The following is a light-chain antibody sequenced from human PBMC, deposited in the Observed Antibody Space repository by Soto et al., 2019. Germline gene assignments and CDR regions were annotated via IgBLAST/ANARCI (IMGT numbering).Light chain of an antibody. CDR2: GAS. Sequence: EIVLTQSPGTLSLFPGERATLSCRASQSVSSSYLAWYQHKPGQAPRLLIYGASSRATGIPDRFSGSGSGTDFTLTISRLEPEDFAVYYCQLYDSSLFTFGPGTKVDIK. CDR3: QLYDSSLFT. J-gene: IGKJ3*01. V-gene: IGKV3-20*01. CDR1: QSVSSSY.